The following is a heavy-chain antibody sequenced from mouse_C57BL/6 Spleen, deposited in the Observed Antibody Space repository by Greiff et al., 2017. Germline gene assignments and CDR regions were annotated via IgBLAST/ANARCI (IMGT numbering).Heavy chain of an antibody. J-gene: IGHJ3*01. V-gene: IGHV3-6*01. CDR2: ISYDGSN. CDR1: GYSITSGYY. Sequence: VQLKESGPGLVKPSQSLSLTCSVTGYSITSGYYWNWIRQFPGNKLEWMGYISYDGSNNYNPSLKNRISITRDTSKNQFFLKLNSVTTEDTATYYCAREDDWGQGTLGTVSA. CDR3: AREDD.